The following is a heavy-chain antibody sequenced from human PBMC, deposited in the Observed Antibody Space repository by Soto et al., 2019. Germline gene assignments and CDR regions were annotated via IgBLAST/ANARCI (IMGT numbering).Heavy chain of an antibody. V-gene: IGHV4-30-2*01. CDR1: GGSISSGGYS. CDR3: ARGHGAWLPQDY. J-gene: IGHJ4*02. D-gene: IGHD3-22*01. CDR2: IYHIGST. Sequence: QLQLQESGSGLVKPSQTLSLTCAVSGGSISSGGYSWSWIRQPPGRGLEWIGYIYHIGSTYYNPSLKSRVNISVDRSKNQFSLKLSSVTAADTAVYYCARGHGAWLPQDYWGQGTLVTVSS.